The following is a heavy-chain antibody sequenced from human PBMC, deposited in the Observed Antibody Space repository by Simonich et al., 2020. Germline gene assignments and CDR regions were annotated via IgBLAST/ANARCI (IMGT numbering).Heavy chain of an antibody. CDR2: KKEDGREK. Sequence: EVQLVESGGGLVQPGGSLRLSCAASGFTFSSYWMSWVRQAPGKGLEWVSNKKEDGREKYYVDSVKGRFTISRDNAKNSLYLQMNSPRAEDTAVYYCARDREVYGSGSYYNYWGQGTLVTVSS. J-gene: IGHJ4*02. D-gene: IGHD3-10*01. CDR3: ARDREVYGSGSYYNY. CDR1: GFTFSSYW. V-gene: IGHV3-7*01.